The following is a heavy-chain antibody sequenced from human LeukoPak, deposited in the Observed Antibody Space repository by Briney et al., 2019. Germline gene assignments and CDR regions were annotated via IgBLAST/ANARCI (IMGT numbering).Heavy chain of an antibody. CDR1: GGSISSGGYY. CDR2: IYYSGST. D-gene: IGHD3-22*01. J-gene: IGHJ4*02. CDR3: ASGSFGDSSGSFDY. V-gene: IGHV4-31*03. Sequence: SETLSLTCTVSGGSISSGGYYWSWIRLHPGKGLEWIGYIYYSGSTYYNPSLRSRVTISVDTSKNQFSLKLSSVTAADTAVYYCASGSFGDSSGSFDYWGQGTLVTVSS.